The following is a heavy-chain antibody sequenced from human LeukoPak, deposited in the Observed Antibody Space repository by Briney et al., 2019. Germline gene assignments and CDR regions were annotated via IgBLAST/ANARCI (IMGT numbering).Heavy chain of an antibody. V-gene: IGHV4-34*01. J-gene: IGHJ4*02. CDR3: ARGSVTIWAFDY. CDR1: GGSFSGYY. CDR2: INHSGST. D-gene: IGHD5-18*01. Sequence: SETLSLTCAVYGGSFSGYYWSWIRQPPGKGLEWIGEINHSGSTNYNPSLKSRVTISVDTSKNQFSLKLSSVTAADTAVYYCARGSVTIWAFDYWGQGTLVTVSS.